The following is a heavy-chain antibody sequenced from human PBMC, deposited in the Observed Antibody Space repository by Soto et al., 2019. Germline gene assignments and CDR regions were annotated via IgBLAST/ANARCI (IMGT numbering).Heavy chain of an antibody. V-gene: IGHV1-46*01. D-gene: IGHD6-6*01. CDR2: INPTDGST. CDR3: ARGVPSPWLRSSSPQYYYGMDV. J-gene: IGHJ6*02. Sequence: GGSVKVSCKASGYTFTSYYMHWVRQAPGQGLEWMGIINPTDGSTLYAQKFQGRVIVTRDTSTSTVYMDLSSLRSEDTAVYYCARGVPSPWLRSSSPQYYYGMDVWGQGTTVTVSS. CDR1: GYTFTSYY.